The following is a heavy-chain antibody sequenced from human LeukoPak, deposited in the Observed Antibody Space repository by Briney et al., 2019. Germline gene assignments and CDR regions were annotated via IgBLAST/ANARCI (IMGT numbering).Heavy chain of an antibody. CDR3: ARGGNYYYGMDV. V-gene: IGHV3-13*01. CDR2: IGTAGDT. Sequence: GGSLRLSCAASGFTFSSYDMHWVRQATGKGLEWVSAIGTAGDTYYPGSVKGRFTISRENAKNSLYLQMNSLRAGDTAVYYCARGGNYYYGMDVWGQGTTVTVSS. CDR1: GFTFSSYD. J-gene: IGHJ6*02.